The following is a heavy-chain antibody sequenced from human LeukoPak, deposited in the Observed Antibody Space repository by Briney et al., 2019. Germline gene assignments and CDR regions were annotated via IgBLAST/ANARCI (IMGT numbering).Heavy chain of an antibody. J-gene: IGHJ4*02. V-gene: IGHV1-18*04. Sequence: GASVKVSCKASGYTFVSYGITWVRQAPGQGLEWMGWISVYNGDTKYAQKLQGRVTMTTDTSTSTAYMELRSLRSDDTAVYYCARGAGDLRAVAGSPPVDYWGQGTLVTVSS. CDR2: ISVYNGDT. D-gene: IGHD6-19*01. CDR3: ARGAGDLRAVAGSPPVDY. CDR1: GYTFVSYG.